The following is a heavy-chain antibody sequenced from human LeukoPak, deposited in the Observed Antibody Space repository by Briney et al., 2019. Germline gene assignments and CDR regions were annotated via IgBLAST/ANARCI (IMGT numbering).Heavy chain of an antibody. Sequence: GGALRLSCAASGFTFSDYYMSWIRQAPGKGLEWVSYISSSGSTIYYADSVKGRFTISRDNAKNSLYLQMNSLRAEDTAVYYCARDGSKGVPAAPEDYGMDVWGQGTTVTVSS. CDR1: GFTFSDYY. D-gene: IGHD2-2*01. V-gene: IGHV3-11*01. CDR2: ISSSGSTI. J-gene: IGHJ6*02. CDR3: ARDGSKGVPAAPEDYGMDV.